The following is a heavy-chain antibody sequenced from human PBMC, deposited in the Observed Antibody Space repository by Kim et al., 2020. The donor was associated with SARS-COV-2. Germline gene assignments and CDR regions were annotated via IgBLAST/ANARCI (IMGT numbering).Heavy chain of an antibody. J-gene: IGHJ4*01. CDR2: LSTSGSDT. D-gene: IGHD5-12*01. CDR1: GFTFSTFA. CDR3: AKVYEQWLLRVPFDY. Sequence: GGSLRLSCAASGFTFSTFAMSWVRQAPGKGLEWVSSLSTSGSDTYYADSVKGRFTISRDKSQNAVFLHMSSLRVDDTAVYFCAKVYEQWLLRVPFDYRG. V-gene: IGHV3-23*01.